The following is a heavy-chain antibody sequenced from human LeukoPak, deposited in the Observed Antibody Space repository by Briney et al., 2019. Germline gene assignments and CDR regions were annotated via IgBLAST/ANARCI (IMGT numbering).Heavy chain of an antibody. Sequence: GGSLRLSCAASGLTFSSYAMGWVRQAPGKGPEWVSAISGSGSPYYADSVKGRFTISRDNSKNMLYLQMNSLSAEDTAVYYCAKDLGLVGSGSYYFDYWGQGTLVTVSS. J-gene: IGHJ4*02. CDR3: AKDLGLVGSGSYYFDY. CDR1: GLTFSSYA. D-gene: IGHD3-10*01. V-gene: IGHV3-23*01. CDR2: ISGSGSP.